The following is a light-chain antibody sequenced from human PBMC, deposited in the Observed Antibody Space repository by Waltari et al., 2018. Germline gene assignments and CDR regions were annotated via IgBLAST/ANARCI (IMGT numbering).Light chain of an antibody. CDR1: NLEYKS. V-gene: IGLV3-21*04. J-gene: IGLJ2*01. Sequence: SYVLTQPPSVSVAPGETASITCGGNNLEYKSVHWYQQTPGQTPVLVIFYDTDRPSGIRERFSGSSSQNTATLTISRVEAEDEAVYYCQVWDGEGHPAVVFGGGTKLTVL. CDR2: YDT. CDR3: QVWDGEGHPAVV.